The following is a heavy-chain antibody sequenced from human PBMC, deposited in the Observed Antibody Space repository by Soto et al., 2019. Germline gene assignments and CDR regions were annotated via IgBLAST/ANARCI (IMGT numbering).Heavy chain of an antibody. CDR1: GFTFSSYA. V-gene: IGHV3-30-3*01. Sequence: QVQLVESGGGVVQPGRSLRLSCAASGFTFSSYAMHWVRQAPGKGLEWVAVISYDGSNKYYADSVKGRFTISRDNSKNTLYLQMNSLRAEDTAVYYCARVQRPRYGDYVNYYYYGMDVWGQGTTVTVSS. D-gene: IGHD4-17*01. CDR3: ARVQRPRYGDYVNYYYYGMDV. CDR2: ISYDGSNK. J-gene: IGHJ6*02.